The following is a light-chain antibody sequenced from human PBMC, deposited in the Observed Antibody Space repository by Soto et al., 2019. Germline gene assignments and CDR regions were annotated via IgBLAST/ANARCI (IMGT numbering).Light chain of an antibody. CDR2: DAS. J-gene: IGKJ4*01. V-gene: IGKV3-11*01. Sequence: EIVLTQSPATLSLSPGERATLPCRASQSVTRYLAWYQQKPGQAPRLLIYDASNRATGIPARFSGSGSGTDFTLTISSLEPEDFAVYYCQQRSIWPLTFGGGTKVDIK. CDR3: QQRSIWPLT. CDR1: QSVTRY.